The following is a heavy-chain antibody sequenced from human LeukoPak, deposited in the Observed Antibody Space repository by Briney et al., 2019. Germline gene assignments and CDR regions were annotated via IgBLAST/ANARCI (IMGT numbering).Heavy chain of an antibody. D-gene: IGHD6-13*01. CDR3: AKEVAAAGTSYYYYYMDV. J-gene: IGHJ6*03. CDR1: GFTFSSYG. V-gene: IGHV3-30*18. CDR2: ISYDGSNK. Sequence: TGGSLRLSCAASGFTFSSYGMHWVRQAPGKGLEWVAVISYDGSNKYYADSVKGRFTISRDNSKNTLYLQMNSLRAEDTAVYYCAKEVAAAGTSYYYYYMDVWGKGTTVTVSS.